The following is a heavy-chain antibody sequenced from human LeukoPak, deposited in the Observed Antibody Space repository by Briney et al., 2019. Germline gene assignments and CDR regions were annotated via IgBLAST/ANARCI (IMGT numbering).Heavy chain of an antibody. V-gene: IGHV3-7*01. Sequence: PGGSLRLSCAASGLHFSGTAMSWVRQAPGKGLEWVANIKQDGSEKYYVDSVKGRFTISRDNAKNSLYLQMNSLRAEDTAVYYCAKNWVWEEVAFDIWGQGTMVTVSS. CDR1: GLHFSGTA. CDR2: IKQDGSEK. CDR3: AKNWVWEEVAFDI. D-gene: IGHD3-16*01. J-gene: IGHJ3*02.